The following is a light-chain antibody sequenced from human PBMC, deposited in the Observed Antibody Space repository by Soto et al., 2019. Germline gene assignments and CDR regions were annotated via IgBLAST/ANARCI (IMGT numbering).Light chain of an antibody. CDR1: QNVNNF. V-gene: IGKV3-11*01. CDR2: DAS. Sequence: EVVLTQSPATLSLSPGERATVSCRASQNVNNFLAWYQQKPGQAPRLLIYDASNRATGIPARFSGSGSGTDFTLTISSLESEDFAVYYCHQYDNAPQTYGQGTKVDIK. J-gene: IGKJ2*01. CDR3: HQYDNAPQT.